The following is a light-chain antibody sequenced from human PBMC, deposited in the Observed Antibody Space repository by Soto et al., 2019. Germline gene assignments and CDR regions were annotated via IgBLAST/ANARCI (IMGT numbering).Light chain of an antibody. CDR3: SSYAGGVV. CDR2: AGS. Sequence: QSDLTQPASVSGSPGQSITISCTNYNLISGYQHYPGKAPKLMIYAGSNRTSGVSDRFCVSKSGNTASLTISGRQAEDEADDNCSSYAGGVVFGGGTKLTVL. V-gene: IGLV2-23*01. J-gene: IGLJ2*01. CDR1: NYNL.